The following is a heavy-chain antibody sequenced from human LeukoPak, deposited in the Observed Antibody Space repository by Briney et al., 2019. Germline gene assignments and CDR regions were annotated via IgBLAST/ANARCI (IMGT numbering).Heavy chain of an antibody. D-gene: IGHD3-22*01. CDR2: IWYDGSNK. CDR1: GFTFSSYG. CDR3: ARSPMNRYYYDSSGYYPKYYFDY. J-gene: IGHJ4*02. V-gene: IGHV3-33*01. Sequence: RGPLRLSCAASGFTFSSYGMHWVRQAPGKGLEWVAVIWYDGSNKYYADSVKGRFTISRDNSKNTLYLQMNSLRAEDTAVYYCARSPMNRYYYDSSGYYPKYYFDYWGQGTLVTVSS.